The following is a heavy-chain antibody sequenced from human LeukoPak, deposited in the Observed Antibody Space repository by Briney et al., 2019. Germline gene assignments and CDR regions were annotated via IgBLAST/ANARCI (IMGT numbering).Heavy chain of an antibody. Sequence: PGGSLRLSCAASGFTFSSYWMSWVRQAPGKGLEWVANIKQDGSEKYYVDSVKGRFTISRDNAKNSLYLQMNSPRAEDTAVYYCARGGYYGSGSYSNWGQGTLVTVSS. CDR2: IKQDGSEK. CDR1: GFTFSSYW. D-gene: IGHD3-10*01. CDR3: ARGGYYGSGSYSN. J-gene: IGHJ4*02. V-gene: IGHV3-7*03.